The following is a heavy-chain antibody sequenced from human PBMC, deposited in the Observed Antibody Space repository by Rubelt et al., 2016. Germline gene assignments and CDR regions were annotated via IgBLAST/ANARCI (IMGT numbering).Heavy chain of an antibody. J-gene: IGHJ3*02. CDR2: ISSSGSTI. Sequence: GGSLRLSCAASGFTFSNPWMTWVRQAPGKGLERVSYISSSGSTIYSADSMKDRFTISRDNAKNSLYLQMNSLGAEDTAVYYCARRIIMIVGEGHAFDIWGQGTMVAVSS. CDR1: GFTFSNPW. D-gene: IGHD3-22*01. V-gene: IGHV3-11*01. CDR3: ARRIIMIVGEGHAFDI.